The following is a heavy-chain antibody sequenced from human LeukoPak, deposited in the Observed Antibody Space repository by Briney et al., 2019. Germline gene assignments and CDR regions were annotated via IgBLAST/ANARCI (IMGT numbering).Heavy chain of an antibody. CDR1: GYTLTELS. V-gene: IGHV1-24*01. J-gene: IGHJ4*02. Sequence: ASVKVSCKVSGYTLTELSMHWVRQAPGKGLEWMGGFDPEHGETVYAQKFQGRLTMTEDTSTHTAYMELSSLRSDDTAVYYCATDPVGYCNANGCYSVDYWGQGTLVTVS. CDR3: ATDPVGYCNANGCYSVDY. D-gene: IGHD2-15*01. CDR2: FDPEHGET.